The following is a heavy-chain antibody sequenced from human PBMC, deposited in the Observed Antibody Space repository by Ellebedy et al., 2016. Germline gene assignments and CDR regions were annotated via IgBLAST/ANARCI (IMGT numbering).Heavy chain of an antibody. V-gene: IGHV3-73*01. CDR1: GFTFSGSA. CDR3: AGDMQYQLLSGYYYYGMDV. J-gene: IGHJ6*02. Sequence: GGSLRLSXAASGFTFSGSAMHWVRQASGKGLEWVGRIRSKANSYATAYAASVKGRFTISRDNSKNRLYLQMNSLRAEETAVYYCAGDMQYQLLSGYYYYGMDVWGQGTTVTVSS. CDR2: IRSKANSYAT. D-gene: IGHD2-2*01.